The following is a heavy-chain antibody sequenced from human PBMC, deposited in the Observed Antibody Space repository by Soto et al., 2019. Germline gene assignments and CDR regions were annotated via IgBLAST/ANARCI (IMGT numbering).Heavy chain of an antibody. CDR3: ARDLAVNSGGSGSYPSYYYYGMDV. Sequence: GASVKVSWKASGYTFTSYYMHWVRQAPGQGLEWMGIINPSGGSTSYAQKFQGRVTMTRDTSTSTVYMELSSLRSEDTAVYYCARDLAVNSGGSGSYPSYYYYGMDVWG. V-gene: IGHV1-46*01. J-gene: IGHJ6*02. CDR2: INPSGGST. CDR1: GYTFTSYY. D-gene: IGHD3-10*01.